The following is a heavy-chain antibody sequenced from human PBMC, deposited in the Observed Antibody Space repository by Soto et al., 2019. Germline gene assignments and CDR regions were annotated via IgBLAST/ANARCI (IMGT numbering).Heavy chain of an antibody. Sequence: QVQLVQSGAEVKKPGSSVKVSCKASGGTFSSDSFSWVRQAPGQGLEWMGGIIPMFDTPIYAQKFQDRVTSTAEESTSTAYMQLSSLRSRDTDVYYCARSGGLDRDFNYWGQGSLVTVSS. V-gene: IGHV1-69*12. CDR2: IIPMFDTP. D-gene: IGHD2-15*01. J-gene: IGHJ4*02. CDR3: ARSGGLDRDFNY. CDR1: GGTFSSDS.